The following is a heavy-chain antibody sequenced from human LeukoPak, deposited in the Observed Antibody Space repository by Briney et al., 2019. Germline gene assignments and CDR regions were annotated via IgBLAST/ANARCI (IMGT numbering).Heavy chain of an antibody. V-gene: IGHV4-61*02. D-gene: IGHD6-6*01. CDR2: IYTSGST. J-gene: IGHJ4*02. CDR1: GGSISSSSYY. CDR3: ARSRIAARLLSTPRHYFDY. Sequence: PSETLSLTCTVSGGSISSSSYYWGWIRQPAGKGLEWIGRIYTSGSTNYNPSLKSRVTMSVDTSKNQFSLKLSSVTAADTAVYYCARSRIAARLLSTPRHYFDYWGQGTLVTVSS.